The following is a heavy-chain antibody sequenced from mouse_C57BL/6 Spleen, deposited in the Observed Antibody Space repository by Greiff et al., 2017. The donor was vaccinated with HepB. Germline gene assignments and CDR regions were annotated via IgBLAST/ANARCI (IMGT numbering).Heavy chain of an antibody. CDR1: GYAFSSSW. J-gene: IGHJ2*01. CDR3: ARGGRGPYYFDY. CDR2: IYPGDGDT. Sequence: VQLQQSGPELVKPGASVKISCKASGYAFSSSWMNWVKQRPGKGLEWIGRIYPGDGDTNYNGKFKGKATLTADKSSSTAYMQLSSLTSEDSAVYFCARGGRGPYYFDYWGQGTTLTVSS. V-gene: IGHV1-82*01.